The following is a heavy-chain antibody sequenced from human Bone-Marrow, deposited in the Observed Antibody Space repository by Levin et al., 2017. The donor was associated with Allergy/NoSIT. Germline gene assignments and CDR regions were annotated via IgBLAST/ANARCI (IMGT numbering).Heavy chain of an antibody. J-gene: IGHJ4*02. Sequence: SETLSLTCAVSGYSISSDYYWGWIRQPPGEGLEWIGNIYHSGSTYYNPSLKSRATISVDTSKNQFSLKVTSVTAADTAVYYCARTLGYCSGDSCYFYFDYWGRGTLVTVSS. V-gene: IGHV4-38-2*01. CDR2: IYHSGST. CDR1: GYSISSDYY. D-gene: IGHD2-15*01. CDR3: ARTLGYCSGDSCYFYFDY.